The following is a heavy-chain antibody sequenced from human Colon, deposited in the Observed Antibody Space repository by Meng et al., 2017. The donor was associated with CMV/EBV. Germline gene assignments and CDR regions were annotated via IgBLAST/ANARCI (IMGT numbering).Heavy chain of an antibody. J-gene: IGHJ4*02. V-gene: IGHV3-7*01. D-gene: IGHD3-10*01. CDR1: GFSFSNFW. CDR2: IKEDGSEQ. CDR3: GKNRVES. Sequence: GSLKISCVAFGFSFSNFWMSWVRQAPGKGLEWVANIKEDGSEQFYADSVKGRFTISRDNAKNSLYLQMNSLRAGDTALYYCGKNRVESWGQGTLVTVSS.